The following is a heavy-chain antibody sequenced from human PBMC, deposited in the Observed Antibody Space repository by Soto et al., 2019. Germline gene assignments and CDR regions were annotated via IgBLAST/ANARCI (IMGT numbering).Heavy chain of an antibody. J-gene: IGHJ4*02. CDR1: GYSISSGDY. Sequence: KPSETLSLTCAVSGYSISSGDYWGWIRQPPGEGLEWIGNIYHSGRTYYNSSLRSRVTISVDTSKNQFSLNLTSVTAADTAVYFCARGFDGTYFDFWGQGTLVTVSS. CDR3: ARGFDGTYFDF. V-gene: IGHV4-38-2*01. D-gene: IGHD1-26*01. CDR2: IYHSGRT.